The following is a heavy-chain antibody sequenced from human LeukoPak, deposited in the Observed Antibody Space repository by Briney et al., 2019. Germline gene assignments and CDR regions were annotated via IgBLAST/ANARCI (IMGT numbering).Heavy chain of an antibody. CDR2: INHNGST. V-gene: IGHV4-34*01. J-gene: IGHJ4*02. Sequence: SSETLSLTCAVYGGSFSGYYWSWIRQPPGKGLEWIGEINHNGSTNYNPSLKSRVTISVDTSKNQFSLKLSSVTAADTAVYYCASTYYDFWSGYPWNYWGQGTLVTVSS. CDR3: ASTYYDFWSGYPWNY. CDR1: GGSFSGYY. D-gene: IGHD3-3*01.